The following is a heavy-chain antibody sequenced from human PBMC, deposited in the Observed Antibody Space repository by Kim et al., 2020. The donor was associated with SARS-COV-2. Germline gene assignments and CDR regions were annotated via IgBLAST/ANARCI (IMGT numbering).Heavy chain of an antibody. J-gene: IGHJ2*01. CDR2: ISSSSSTI. CDR1: GFTFSSYR. V-gene: IGHV3-48*02. D-gene: IGHD2-15*01. CDR3: ARERQQLLLRGWYFDL. Sequence: GGSLRLSCAASGFTFSSYRMNWVRQAPGKGLEWVSYISSSSSTIYYADSVKGRFTISRDNAKNSLYLQMNSLRDEDTAVYYCARERQQLLLRGWYFDLWGRGTLDTVSS.